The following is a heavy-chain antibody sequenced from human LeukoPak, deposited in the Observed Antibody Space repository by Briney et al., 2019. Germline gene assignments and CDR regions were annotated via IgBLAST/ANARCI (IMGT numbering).Heavy chain of an antibody. CDR3: AKAQGGYSYFDY. V-gene: IGHV3-23*01. Sequence: GGSLRLSCAASGFTFRGSAMSWVRQAPGKGLEWVSGISGSGGSTFNADSVKGRFTISRDNSKNTLYLQMNSLRAEDTAVYYCAKAQGGYSYFDYWGQGTLVTVSS. J-gene: IGHJ4*02. CDR2: ISGSGGST. CDR1: GFTFRGSA. D-gene: IGHD3-22*01.